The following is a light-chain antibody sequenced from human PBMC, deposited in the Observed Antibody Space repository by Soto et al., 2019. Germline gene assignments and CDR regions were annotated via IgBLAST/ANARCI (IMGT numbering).Light chain of an antibody. CDR1: QRVSTN. CDR2: DAS. CDR3: QQYNNWPIT. V-gene: IGKV3-15*01. Sequence: EIVMTQSPATLSVSPGERATLSCRASQRVSTNLAWYQQKPGQAPRLLIYDASTRATGIPARFSGSGSGTEFTLTISSLQSEDFAVYYCQQYNNWPITFGQGTRLEIK. J-gene: IGKJ5*01.